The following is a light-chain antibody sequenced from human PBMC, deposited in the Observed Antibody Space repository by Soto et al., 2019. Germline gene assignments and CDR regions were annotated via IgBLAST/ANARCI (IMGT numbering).Light chain of an antibody. J-gene: IGLJ1*01. CDR3: CSYGGSNNCV. V-gene: IGLV2-8*01. Sequence: QSALTQPPSASGSPGQSVTISCTGTSSDIGGNHYVSWYQQHPGKAPKLIIYEVTQRPSGVPDRFSGSKSGNTASLTVSGVQADDEADYYSCSYGGSNNCVFGAGTKLTVL. CDR2: EVT. CDR1: SSDIGGNHY.